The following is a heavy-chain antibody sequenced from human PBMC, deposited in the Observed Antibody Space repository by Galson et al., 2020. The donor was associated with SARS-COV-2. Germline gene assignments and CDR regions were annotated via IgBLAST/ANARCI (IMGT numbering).Heavy chain of an antibody. J-gene: IGHJ5*02. D-gene: IGHD3-10*01. CDR3: ARHGLSMVRGINSFFACFDP. Sequence: SETLSLTCTVSNGSISSGDYSWGWIRQPPGKGLEWIASIHYSGATYYITPSLRRRVTISVDTSKNQFSLKMTSVTAADTAIYYCARHGLSMVRGINSFFACFDPWGQGTLVTVSS. CDR2: IHYSGAT. CDR1: NGSISSGDYS. V-gene: IGHV4-39*01.